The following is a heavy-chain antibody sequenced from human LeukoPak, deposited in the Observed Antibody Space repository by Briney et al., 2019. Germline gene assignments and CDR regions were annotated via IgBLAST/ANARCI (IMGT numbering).Heavy chain of an antibody. CDR3: ASLGYSYGSVDY. CDR1: GYTFTSYG. V-gene: IGHV1-69*05. Sequence: ASVKVSCKASGYTFTSYGISWVRQAPGQGLEWMGGIIPTFGTANYAQKFQGRVTITTDESTSTAYMELSSLRSEDTAVYYCASLGYSYGSVDYWGQGTLVTVSS. D-gene: IGHD5-18*01. J-gene: IGHJ4*02. CDR2: IIPTFGTA.